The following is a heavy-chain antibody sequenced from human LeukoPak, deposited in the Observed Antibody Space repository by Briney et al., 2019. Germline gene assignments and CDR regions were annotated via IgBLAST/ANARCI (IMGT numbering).Heavy chain of an antibody. CDR3: AKGPAMVRGTFDP. CDR2: IYSGGST. J-gene: IGHJ5*02. V-gene: IGHV3-53*01. CDR1: GFTVSSNY. D-gene: IGHD3-10*01. Sequence: GGSLRLSCAASGFTVSSNYMSWVRQAPGKGLEWVSVIYSGGSTYYADSVKGRFTISRDYSKNTLYLQMNSLRTEETAVYYCAKGPAMVRGTFDPWGQGTLVTVSS.